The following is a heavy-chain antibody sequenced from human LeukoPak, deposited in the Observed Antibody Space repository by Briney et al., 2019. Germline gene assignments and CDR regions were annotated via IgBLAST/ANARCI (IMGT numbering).Heavy chain of an antibody. V-gene: IGHV3-30-3*01. Sequence: PGRSLRLSCAASGFTFSSYAMHWVRQAPGKGLEWVAVISYDGSNKYYADSVKGRFTISRDNSKNTLYLQMNSLRAEDTAVYYCAKDKQWGSYGKFDYWGQGTLVTVSS. J-gene: IGHJ4*02. D-gene: IGHD5-18*01. CDR3: AKDKQWGSYGKFDY. CDR2: ISYDGSNK. CDR1: GFTFSSYA.